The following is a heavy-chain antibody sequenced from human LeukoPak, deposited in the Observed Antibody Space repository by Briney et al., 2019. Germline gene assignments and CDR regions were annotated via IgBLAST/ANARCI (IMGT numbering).Heavy chain of an antibody. CDR1: SGFISNYY. D-gene: IGHD3-3*01. J-gene: IGHJ4*02. CDR2: ISTSGNT. V-gene: IGHV4-4*07. CDR3: ARDSRYYDFWSGYLDY. Sequence: SETLSLTCSVSSGFISNYYWSWIRQTAGKGLEWIGRISTSGNTNYSPSLKSRVTMSVDTSNNQFFLNLKSVTAADTAVYYCARDSRYYDFWSGYLDYWGQGALVTVSS.